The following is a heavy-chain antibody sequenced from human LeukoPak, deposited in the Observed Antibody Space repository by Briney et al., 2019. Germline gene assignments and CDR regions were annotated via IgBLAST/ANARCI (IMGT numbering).Heavy chain of an antibody. D-gene: IGHD4-17*01. J-gene: IGHJ6*02. CDR1: GFSFSSHA. CDR3: AKGGETTVTIYYYYGMDV. V-gene: IGHV3-23*01. CDR2: ISGSGGST. Sequence: GGSLRLSCAASGFSFSSHAMSWARQAPGKGLEWGAAISGSGGSTYHADSVRGRFTVSRDNSKSTLYLQMNSLRAEDTAIYYCAKGGETTVTIYYYYGMDVWGQGTTVTVSS.